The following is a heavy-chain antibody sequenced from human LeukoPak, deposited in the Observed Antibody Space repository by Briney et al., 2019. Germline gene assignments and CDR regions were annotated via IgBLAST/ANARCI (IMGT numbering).Heavy chain of an antibody. CDR2: IYTSGST. Sequence: KPSDTLSLTCTVAGGSISSNYCGWTRQPAGKGLECIGRIYTSGSTNYNPSLKSRVTISVDTSKNQFSLKLTSVTAADTAVYYCARLQYCGGDCYSNNYYYMDVWGKGTTVTVSS. D-gene: IGHD2-21*02. J-gene: IGHJ6*03. CDR1: GGSISSNY. V-gene: IGHV4-4*07. CDR3: ARLQYCGGDCYSNNYYYMDV.